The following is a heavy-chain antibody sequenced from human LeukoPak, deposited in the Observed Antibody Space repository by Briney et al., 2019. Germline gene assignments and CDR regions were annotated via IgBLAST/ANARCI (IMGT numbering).Heavy chain of an antibody. V-gene: IGHV7-4-1*02. CDR3: ARIESHGSLGV. J-gene: IGHJ6*04. CDR2: INTNTGNP. Sequence: GASVKVSCRASGYTFTKYAMNWVRQAPGQGLEWVGWINTNTGNPKYAQGFTGRFVFSLDTSVSTAYLQISSLKAEDTAVYYCARIESHGSLGVWGNGTTVTVSS. CDR1: GYTFTKYA.